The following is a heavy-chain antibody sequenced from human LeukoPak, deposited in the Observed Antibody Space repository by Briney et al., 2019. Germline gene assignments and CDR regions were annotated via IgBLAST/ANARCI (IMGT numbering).Heavy chain of an antibody. J-gene: IGHJ4*02. Sequence: GRSLRLSCAASGFTFSSYAMHWVRQAPGKGLEWVAVISYDGSNKYYADSVKGRFTISRDNSKNTLYLQMNSLRAEDTAVYYCARPQSSSGYYWPFDDWGQGTLVTVSS. D-gene: IGHD3-22*01. V-gene: IGHV3-30-3*01. CDR2: ISYDGSNK. CDR3: ARPQSSSGYYWPFDD. CDR1: GFTFSSYA.